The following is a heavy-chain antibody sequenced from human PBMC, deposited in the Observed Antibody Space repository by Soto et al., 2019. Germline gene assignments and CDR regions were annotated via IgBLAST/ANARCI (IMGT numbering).Heavy chain of an antibody. CDR1: GGSFSSSSYF. CDR2: IDYSGST. J-gene: IGHJ4*02. V-gene: IGHV4-39*01. D-gene: IGHD3-22*01. CDR3: ARHYYDSSGYYLEGVDF. Sequence: SETLSLTCTVSGGSFSSSSYFWGWIRQPPGKGLEWIGSIDYSGSTYYNPSLDSRVTISVDTSKDQFSLKLSSVTAADTAVYYCARHYYDSSGYYLEGVDFWGQGTLVTVS.